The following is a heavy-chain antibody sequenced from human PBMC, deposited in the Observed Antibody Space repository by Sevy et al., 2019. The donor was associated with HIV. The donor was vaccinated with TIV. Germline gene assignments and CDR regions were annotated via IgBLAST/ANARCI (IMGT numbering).Heavy chain of an antibody. V-gene: IGHV3-15*01. CDR2: IKSEFDGGAI. D-gene: IGHD5-12*01. CDR3: ITDPAYRGYDEEVINYYFYGMDV. Sequence: GGSLRLSCTASGFTFSSAWMSWVRQAPGKGLEWVGRIKSEFDGGAIDYAAPVKGGFTISREDSKNKVYLQMNSLKTEDTAVYYCITDPAYRGYDEEVINYYFYGMDVWGQGTTVTVSS. J-gene: IGHJ6*02. CDR1: GFTFSSAW.